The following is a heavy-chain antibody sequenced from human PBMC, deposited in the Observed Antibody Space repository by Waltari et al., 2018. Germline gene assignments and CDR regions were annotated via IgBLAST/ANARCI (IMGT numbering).Heavy chain of an antibody. CDR2: IYHSGST. D-gene: IGHD3-10*01. Sequence: QVQLQESGPGLVKPSETLSLTCAVSGYSISSGYYWGWIRQPTGKGLEWIGSIYHSGSTDYNSSLKRRVTISVDTSKNQFSLKLSSVTAADTAVYYCARGMVQGLYYYYGMDVWCQGTTVTVSS. J-gene: IGHJ6*02. CDR3: ARGMVQGLYYYYGMDV. V-gene: IGHV4-38-2*01. CDR1: GYSISSGYY.